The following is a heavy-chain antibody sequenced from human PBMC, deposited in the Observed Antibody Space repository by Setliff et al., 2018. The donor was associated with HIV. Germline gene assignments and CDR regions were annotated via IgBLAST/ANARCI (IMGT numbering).Heavy chain of an antibody. CDR3: ARHNCGTTACYGVVV. V-gene: IGHV4-38-2*01. D-gene: IGHD2-2*01. CDR1: GYPISSGYY. CDR2: IYHSGTT. Sequence: SETLSLTCAVSGYPISSGYYWGWIRQPPGKGLEWIGSIYHSGTTYYNPSLKSRVTISVDTSKNQFSLKLSSATAADTAVYYCARHNCGTTACYGVVVWGQGTMVTVSS. J-gene: IGHJ3*01.